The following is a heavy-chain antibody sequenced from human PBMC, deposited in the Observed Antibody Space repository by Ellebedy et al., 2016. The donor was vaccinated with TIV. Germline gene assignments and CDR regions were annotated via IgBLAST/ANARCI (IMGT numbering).Heavy chain of an antibody. J-gene: IGHJ5*02. CDR2: INHSGST. Sequence: SETLSLTXVVYGGSFSGYYWSWIRQPPGKGLEWIGEINHSGSTNYNPSLKSRVTISVDTSKNQFSLKLSSVTAADTAVYYCARRGSGLNWFDPWGQGTLVTVSS. D-gene: IGHD3-10*01. CDR3: ARRGSGLNWFDP. CDR1: GGSFSGYY. V-gene: IGHV4-34*01.